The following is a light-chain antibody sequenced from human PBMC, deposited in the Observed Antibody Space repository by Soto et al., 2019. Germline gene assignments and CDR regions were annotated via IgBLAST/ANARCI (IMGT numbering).Light chain of an antibody. CDR1: QSISNY. Sequence: DIQMTQSPPSLSASVGDRVTITCRASQSISNYLNWYQQMPGKAPKVLIYAASSLQSGVPSRFSGSGSGTDFTLTISSLQPEDFATYHCQQSYSAPFTFGGGTKVEIK. CDR2: AAS. CDR3: QQSYSAPFT. J-gene: IGKJ4*01. V-gene: IGKV1-39*01.